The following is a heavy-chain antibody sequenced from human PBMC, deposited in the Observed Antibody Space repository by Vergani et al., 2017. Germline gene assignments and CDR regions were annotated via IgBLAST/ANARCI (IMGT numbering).Heavy chain of an antibody. CDR2: IYYTGSA. J-gene: IGHJ6*02. V-gene: IGHV4-39*01. CDR1: GGSISSSSHF. D-gene: IGHD3-16*01. Sequence: QLQLHKSGPGLVKPSETLSLTCTLSGGSISSSSHFWGWLRQTPGKGLEWIGSIYYTGSAYYNPSLKSRVSISVDASKNQFSLKLSSVTAADSAVYYCAIHDSGHYDVSYYGLDVWGQGTTVTVSS. CDR3: AIHDSGHYDVSYYGLDV.